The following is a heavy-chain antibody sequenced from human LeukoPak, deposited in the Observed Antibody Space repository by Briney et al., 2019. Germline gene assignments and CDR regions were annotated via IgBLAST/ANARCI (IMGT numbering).Heavy chain of an antibody. V-gene: IGHV6-1*01. D-gene: IGHD1-1*01. CDR3: VTSTGATLGH. CDR2: TCYRSKWYN. J-gene: IGHJ4*02. Sequence: SQTLSLTCAISGDSVSSNSAAWNWIRQSPSRGLEWLGRTCYRSKWYNDYALSVQGRITINPETSKNQFSLQLNSVTPEDTAMYYCVTSTGATLGHWGQGTLVTVSS. CDR1: GDSVSSNSAA.